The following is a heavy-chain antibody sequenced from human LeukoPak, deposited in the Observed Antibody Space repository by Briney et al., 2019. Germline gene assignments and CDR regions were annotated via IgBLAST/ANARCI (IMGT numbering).Heavy chain of an antibody. CDR2: IYYSGST. V-gene: IGHV4-59*12. J-gene: IGHJ4*02. Sequence: PSETLSLTCTVSGGSISSYYWSWIRQPPGKGLEWIGYIYYSGSTNYNPSLKSRVTISVDTSKNQFSLKLSSVTAADTAVYYCARREYDSTHLVDYWGQGTLVTVSS. CDR1: GGSISSYY. CDR3: ARREYDSTHLVDY. D-gene: IGHD3-22*01.